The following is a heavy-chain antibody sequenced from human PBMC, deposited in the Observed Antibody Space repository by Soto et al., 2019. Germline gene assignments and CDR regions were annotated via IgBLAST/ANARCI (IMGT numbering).Heavy chain of an antibody. CDR3: AKVLDTAMVTPYYYYGMDV. V-gene: IGHV3-23*01. CDR2: ISGSGGST. CDR1: GFTVSSNY. D-gene: IGHD5-18*01. Sequence: GGSLRLSCAASGFTVSSNYMSWVRQAPGKGLERVSAISGSGGSTYYADSVKGRFTISRDNSKNTLYLQMNSLRAEDTAVYYCAKVLDTAMVTPYYYYGMDVWGQGTTVTVSS. J-gene: IGHJ6*02.